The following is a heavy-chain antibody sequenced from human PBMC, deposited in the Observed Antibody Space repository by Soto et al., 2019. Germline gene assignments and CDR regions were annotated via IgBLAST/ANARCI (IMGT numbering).Heavy chain of an antibody. CDR2: IYYSGST. V-gene: IGHV4-59*08. Sequence: QVQLQESGPGLVKPSETLSLTCTVSGGSISSYYWSWIRQPPGKGLEWLGYIYYSGSTNYNPSLKSRVTISVDTSKNQFSLKLSSVTAADTAVYYCARRWGYAFDIWSQGTMVTVSS. CDR3: ARRWGYAFDI. D-gene: IGHD1-26*01. CDR1: GGSISSYY. J-gene: IGHJ3*02.